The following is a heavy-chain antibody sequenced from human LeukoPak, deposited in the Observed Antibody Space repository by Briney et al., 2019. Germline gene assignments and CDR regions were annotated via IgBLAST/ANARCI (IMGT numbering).Heavy chain of an antibody. CDR2: ISYDGSNK. CDR3: ARDGDILTDSNYFDY. CDR1: GFTLSNYA. J-gene: IGHJ4*02. D-gene: IGHD3-9*01. Sequence: GRSLRLSCATSGFTLSNYAMHWVRQAPGKGLEWVAVISYDGSNKYYADSVKGRFTISRDNSKNTLYLQMNSLRAEDTAVYYCARDGDILTDSNYFDYWAREPWSPSPQ. V-gene: IGHV3-30-3*01.